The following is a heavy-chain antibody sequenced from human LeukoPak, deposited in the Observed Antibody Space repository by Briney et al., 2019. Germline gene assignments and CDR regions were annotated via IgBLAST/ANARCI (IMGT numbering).Heavy chain of an antibody. V-gene: IGHV1-46*01. D-gene: IGHD3-3*01. CDR2: INPSGGST. CDR3: ARNGYYDFWSGYYERECFQH. CDR1: GYTFTSYA. J-gene: IGHJ1*01. Sequence: ASVKVSCKASGYTFTSYAMNWVRQAPGQGLEWMGIINPSGGSTSYAQKFQGRVTMTRDMSTSTVYMELSSLRSEDTAVYYCARNGYYDFWSGYYERECFQHWGQGTLVTVSS.